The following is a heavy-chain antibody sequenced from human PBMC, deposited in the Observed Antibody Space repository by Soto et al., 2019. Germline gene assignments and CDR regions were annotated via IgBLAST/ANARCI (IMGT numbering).Heavy chain of an antibody. CDR1: GFTFSNYW. Sequence: EVQVVESGGGLVQPGGSLRLSCAASGFTFSNYWMQWVRQAPGKGLVWVSRINSDGSSTSYAGSVKGRFTISRDNAKNTLYLQMNSVRAEDTAVYYCARAVGSGSYPYYYYGMDVWGQGTTVTVSS. V-gene: IGHV3-74*01. CDR3: ARAVGSGSYPYYYYGMDV. J-gene: IGHJ6*02. CDR2: INSDGSST. D-gene: IGHD3-10*01.